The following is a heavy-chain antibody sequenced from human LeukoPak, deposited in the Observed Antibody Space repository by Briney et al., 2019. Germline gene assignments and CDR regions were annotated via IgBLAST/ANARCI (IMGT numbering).Heavy chain of an antibody. CDR3: ARTIVEVPAADKSGWFDP. D-gene: IGHD2-2*01. J-gene: IGHJ5*02. Sequence: SETLSLTCAVYSRSFSGYYWSWIRQPPGRGLEWIGEINHSGSTNYNPPLKSRVTLPVDPSKNQFSLKLGSVNAADTAWDYCARTIVEVPAADKSGWFDPWRKETLVTVSS. CDR1: SRSFSGYY. V-gene: IGHV4-34*01. CDR2: INHSGST.